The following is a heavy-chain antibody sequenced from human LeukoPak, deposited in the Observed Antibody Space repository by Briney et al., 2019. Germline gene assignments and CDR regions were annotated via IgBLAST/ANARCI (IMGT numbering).Heavy chain of an antibody. CDR1: GFIFNNYA. D-gene: IGHD3-22*01. Sequence: GGSLRLSCEASGFIFNNYAMSWVRQPPGQGLEWDSAISGSGGSTYYTDSVKGRFTISRDNSRNTLYLLMNSLRAEDTAVYYCAKAHYYDSSDYKVGAFDIWGQGTMVTVSS. CDR3: AKAHYYDSSDYKVGAFDI. J-gene: IGHJ3*02. CDR2: ISGSGGST. V-gene: IGHV3-23*01.